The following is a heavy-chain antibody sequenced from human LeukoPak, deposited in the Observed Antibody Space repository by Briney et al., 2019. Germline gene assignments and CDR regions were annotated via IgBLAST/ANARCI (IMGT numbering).Heavy chain of an antibody. D-gene: IGHD4-17*01. V-gene: IGHV1-2*02. Sequence: ASVKVSCKASGYTFTGYYMHWVRQAPGQGLEWVGWINPYSGVTNYAQKFQGRVTMTRDTSISTAYMEVSRLTSDDTAMYYCARGLGNYGDYRYFYYMDVWAKGTTVTVSS. CDR1: GYTFTGYY. J-gene: IGHJ6*03. CDR2: INPYSGVT. CDR3: ARGLGNYGDYRYFYYMDV.